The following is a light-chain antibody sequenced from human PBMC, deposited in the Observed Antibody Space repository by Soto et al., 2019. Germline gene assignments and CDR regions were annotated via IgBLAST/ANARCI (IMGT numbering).Light chain of an antibody. CDR2: SNN. CDR1: NSNIGTNN. Sequence: QSVLTQPPSASGTPGQRVTISCSGSNSNIGTNNVNWYQQLPGTAPKLLIYSNNQRPSGVSDRFSGSKSGSSASLAISGLQSGDEADYYCAAWADSLSGVVFGGGTKLTVL. J-gene: IGLJ2*01. V-gene: IGLV1-44*01. CDR3: AAWADSLSGVV.